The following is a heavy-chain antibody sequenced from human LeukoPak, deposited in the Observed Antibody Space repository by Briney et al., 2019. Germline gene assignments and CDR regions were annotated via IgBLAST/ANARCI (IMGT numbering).Heavy chain of an antibody. J-gene: IGHJ4*02. CDR1: GFNFNTYS. V-gene: IGHV4-34*01. CDR3: ARHVRGGSYFNY. CDR2: INHSGST. Sequence: PGGSLRLSCEASGFNFNTYSMAWVRQPPGKGLEWIGEINHSGSTNYNPSLKSRVTISVDTSKNQFSLKLSSVTAADTAVYYCARHVRGGSYFNYWGQGTLVTVSS. D-gene: IGHD3-16*01.